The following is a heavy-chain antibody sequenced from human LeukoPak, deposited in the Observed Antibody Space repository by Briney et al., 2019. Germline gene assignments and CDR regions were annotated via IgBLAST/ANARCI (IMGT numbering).Heavy chain of an antibody. J-gene: IGHJ4*02. CDR2: IRSDGSNK. Sequence: GGSLRLSCAASGFTFSSYGMHWVRQAPGKGLEWVAFIRSDGSNKYYADSVKGRFTISRDNSKNTLYLQLNSLRAEDTAVYYCAREGRRWLQNSFDYWGQGTLVTVSS. CDR3: AREGRRWLQNSFDY. CDR1: GFTFSSYG. D-gene: IGHD5-24*01. V-gene: IGHV3-30*02.